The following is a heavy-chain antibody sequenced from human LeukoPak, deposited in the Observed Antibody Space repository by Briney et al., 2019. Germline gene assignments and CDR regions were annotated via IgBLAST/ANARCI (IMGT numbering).Heavy chain of an antibody. CDR2: MNPDNGNT. Sequence: ASVKISCKTSGYRFTNFDINWVRQAPGQGLEWMGWMNPDNGNTGYAQKCQGRVSMRGDTSISTAFMVLNSLRSDDTAVYFCARGPRESSSSDYWGQGTLVTVSS. CDR3: ARGPRESSSSDY. CDR1: GYRFTNFD. D-gene: IGHD6-13*01. J-gene: IGHJ4*02. V-gene: IGHV1-8*01.